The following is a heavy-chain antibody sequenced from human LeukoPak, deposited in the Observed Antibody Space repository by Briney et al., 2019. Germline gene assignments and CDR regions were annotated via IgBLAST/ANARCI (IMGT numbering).Heavy chain of an antibody. D-gene: IGHD3-10*02. CDR3: AREISMFVNAFDL. Sequence: SGGSLRLSCAASGFTFSNSGMHWVRQPPGKGLEWVAVIWYDGSNEYYADAVKGRFIISRDNSKNTVHLQMNSLRVEDTSVYYCAREISMFVNAFDLWGQGTLVAVSS. V-gene: IGHV3-33*01. CDR1: GFTFSNSG. J-gene: IGHJ3*01. CDR2: IWYDGSNE.